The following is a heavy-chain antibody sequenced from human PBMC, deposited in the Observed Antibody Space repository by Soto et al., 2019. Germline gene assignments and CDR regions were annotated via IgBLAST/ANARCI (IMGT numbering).Heavy chain of an antibody. Sequence: SETLSLTCTVSGGSISSYYWSWIRQPPGKGLEWIGYIYYSGSTNYNPSLKSRVTISVDRSKNQFSLKVSSVTAADTAVYYCARYYDFWSGPYYFDYWGQGTLVTVSS. V-gene: IGHV4-59*12. D-gene: IGHD3-3*01. CDR3: ARYYDFWSGPYYFDY. J-gene: IGHJ4*02. CDR2: IYYSGST. CDR1: GGSISSYY.